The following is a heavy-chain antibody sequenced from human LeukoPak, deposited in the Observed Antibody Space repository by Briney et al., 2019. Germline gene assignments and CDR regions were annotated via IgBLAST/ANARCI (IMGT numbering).Heavy chain of an antibody. J-gene: IGHJ4*02. CDR1: GFTFSSYG. CDR3: AKSPSIAARPYYFDY. Sequence: SGGSLRLSCAASGFTFSSYGMSWVRQAPGKGLEWVSGISWNSGSIGYADSVKGRFTISRDNAKNSLYLQINSLRAEDMALYYCAKSPSIAARPYYFDYWGQGTLVTVFS. D-gene: IGHD6-6*01. V-gene: IGHV3-9*03. CDR2: ISWNSGSI.